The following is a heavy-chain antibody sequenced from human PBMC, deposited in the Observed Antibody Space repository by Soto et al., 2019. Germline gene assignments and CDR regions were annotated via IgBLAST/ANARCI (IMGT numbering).Heavy chain of an antibody. J-gene: IGHJ4*02. D-gene: IGHD4-17*01. Sequence: PSVKVSCSPCVYTFSSYGITWVLQAPGQGLEWLGWTSANNDNRKYAQKFQGRVTLTPDTSTTTAYMELRSLTSDDTAIYYCAKNMTNGDYDEYWGQGTLVTVSS. CDR3: AKNMTNGDYDEY. V-gene: IGHV1-18*01. CDR2: TSANNDNR. CDR1: VYTFSSYG.